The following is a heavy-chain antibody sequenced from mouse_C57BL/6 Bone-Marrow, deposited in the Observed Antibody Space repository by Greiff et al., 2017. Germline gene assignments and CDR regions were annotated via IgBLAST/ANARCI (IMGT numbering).Heavy chain of an antibody. J-gene: IGHJ4*01. CDR3: ARWIYYDGSHYAMDY. Sequence: VQLQQSGAELVRPGASVKLSCKASGYTFTDYYINWVKQRPGQGLEWIARIYPGSGNTYYNEKFKGKATLTAEKSSSTAYMQLSSLTSEDSAVYFGARWIYYDGSHYAMDYWGQGTSVTVSS. CDR2: IYPGSGNT. D-gene: IGHD1-1*01. CDR1: GYTFTDYY. V-gene: IGHV1-76*01.